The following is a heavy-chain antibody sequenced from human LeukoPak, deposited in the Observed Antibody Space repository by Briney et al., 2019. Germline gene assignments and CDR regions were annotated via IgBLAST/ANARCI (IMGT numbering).Heavy chain of an antibody. Sequence: ASVKVSCKVSGYTLTELSMHWVRQAPGKGLEWMGGFDPEDGETIYAQKFQGRVTMTEDTSTDTAYMELSSLGSEDSAVYYCATAGTLTGYSIPSYYYFYMDVWGKGTTVTISS. CDR1: GYTLTELS. J-gene: IGHJ6*03. CDR2: FDPEDGET. CDR3: ATAGTLTGYSIPSYYYFYMDV. V-gene: IGHV1-24*01. D-gene: IGHD3-9*01.